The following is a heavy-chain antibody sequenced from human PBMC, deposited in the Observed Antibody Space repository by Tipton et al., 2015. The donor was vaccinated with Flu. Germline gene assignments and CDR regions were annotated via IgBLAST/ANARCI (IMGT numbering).Heavy chain of an antibody. CDR2: IHRSGNT. J-gene: IGHJ4*02. V-gene: IGHV4-38-2*01. CDR1: GDSIGSDYY. D-gene: IGHD2-15*01. Sequence: TLSLTCSVSGDSIGSDYYWGWIRQPPGKGLEWLGNIHRSGNTYYNSSLKSRVTISIDTSKNQFSLRVNSVTAADTAVYYCARRPSGAVVAYYFDYWGQGTLVTVSS. CDR3: ARRPSGAVVAYYFDY.